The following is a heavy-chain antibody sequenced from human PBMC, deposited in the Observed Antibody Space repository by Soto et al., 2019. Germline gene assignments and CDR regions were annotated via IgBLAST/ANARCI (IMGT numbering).Heavy chain of an antibody. Sequence: SVKVSCKASGGTFSSYAISWVRQAPGQGLEWMGGIIPIFGTANYAQKFQGRVTITADESTSTAYMELSSLRSEDTAVYYCARYRATYSSSSGAFNWFDPWGQGTLVTVSS. CDR2: IIPIFGTA. J-gene: IGHJ5*02. CDR1: GGTFSSYA. CDR3: ARYRATYSSSSGAFNWFDP. V-gene: IGHV1-69*13. D-gene: IGHD6-6*01.